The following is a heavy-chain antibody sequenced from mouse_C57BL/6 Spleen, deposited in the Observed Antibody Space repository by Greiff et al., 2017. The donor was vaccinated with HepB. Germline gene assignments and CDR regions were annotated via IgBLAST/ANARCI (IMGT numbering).Heavy chain of an antibody. D-gene: IGHD2-5*01. CDR2: IDPENGDT. CDR1: GFNIKDDY. J-gene: IGHJ4*01. Sequence: EVQLQQSGAELVRPGASVKLSCTASGFNIKDDYMHWVKQRPEQGLEWIGWIDPENGDTEYASKFQGKATITADTSSNTAYLQLSSLTSEDTAVYYCTTDSKRAMDYWGQGTSVTVSS. V-gene: IGHV14-4*01. CDR3: TTDSKRAMDY.